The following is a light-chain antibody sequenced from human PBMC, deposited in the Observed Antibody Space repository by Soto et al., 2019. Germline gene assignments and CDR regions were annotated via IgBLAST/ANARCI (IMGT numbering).Light chain of an antibody. CDR3: GTWDSGLGAYV. CDR2: DNN. J-gene: IGLJ1*01. CDR1: SSNIGNNY. V-gene: IGLV1-51*01. Sequence: QSVLTQPPSVSAAPGQTVTISCSGSSSNIGNNYVSWYQQPPGTAPKFLIYDNNKRPSGIPDRFSGSKSGTSATLGITGLQTGDEADYYCGTWDSGLGAYVFATGTKVTVL.